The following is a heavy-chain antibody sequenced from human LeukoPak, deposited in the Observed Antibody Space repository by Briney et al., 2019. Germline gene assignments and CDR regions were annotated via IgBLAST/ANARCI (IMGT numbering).Heavy chain of an antibody. Sequence: GGSLRLSCAASGFTFSDHYMDWVRQAPGKGPEWVGRTRNKANSYTTEYAASVKGRFTISRDDSKNSLYLQMNSLKTEDTAVYYCASITLRGYSYGYDYWGQGTLVTVSS. CDR1: GFTFSDHY. J-gene: IGHJ4*02. CDR3: ASITLRGYSYGYDY. V-gene: IGHV3-72*01. CDR2: TRNKANSYTT. D-gene: IGHD5-18*01.